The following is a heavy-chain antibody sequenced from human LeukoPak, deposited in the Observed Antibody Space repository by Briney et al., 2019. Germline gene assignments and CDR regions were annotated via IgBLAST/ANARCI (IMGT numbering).Heavy chain of an antibody. CDR2: INPNSGGT. CDR3: ARGPDFDWPDY. J-gene: IGHJ4*02. V-gene: IGHV1-2*02. D-gene: IGHD3-9*01. CDR1: GYIFTGYY. Sequence: ASVKVSCKASGYIFTGYYLFWVRQAPGQGLEWMGWINPNSGGTNYAQKFQGRVTMTRDTSISTAYMELSRLRSDDTAVYYCARGPDFDWPDYWGQGTLVTVSS.